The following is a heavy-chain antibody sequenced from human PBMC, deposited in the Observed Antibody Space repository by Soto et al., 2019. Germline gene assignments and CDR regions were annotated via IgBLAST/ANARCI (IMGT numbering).Heavy chain of an antibody. Sequence: ASVKVSFKASGYTFTGYYMHWVRQAPGQGLEWMGWINPNSGGTNYAQKFQGWVTMTRDTSISTAYMELSRLRSDDTAVYYCARAGIAVAGLDYYYYYGMDVWGQGTTVTVSS. CDR1: GYTFTGYY. J-gene: IGHJ6*02. V-gene: IGHV1-2*04. CDR3: ARAGIAVAGLDYYYYYGMDV. CDR2: INPNSGGT. D-gene: IGHD6-19*01.